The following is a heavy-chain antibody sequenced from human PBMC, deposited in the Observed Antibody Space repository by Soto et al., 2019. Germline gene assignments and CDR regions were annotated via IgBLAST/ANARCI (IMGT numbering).Heavy chain of an antibody. Sequence: SETLSLTCTVSGGSISSYYWSWIRQPPGKGLEWIGYIYYSGSTNYNPSLKSRVTISVDTSKNQFSLKLSSVTAADTAVYYCAGGGGRISFDPWGQGTLVTVSS. D-gene: IGHD3-16*01. V-gene: IGHV4-59*01. J-gene: IGHJ5*02. CDR1: GGSISSYY. CDR3: AGGGGRISFDP. CDR2: IYYSGST.